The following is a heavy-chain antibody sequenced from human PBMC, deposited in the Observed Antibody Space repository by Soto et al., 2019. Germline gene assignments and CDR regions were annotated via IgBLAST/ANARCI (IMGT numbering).Heavy chain of an antibody. D-gene: IGHD5-12*01. J-gene: IGHJ6*03. CDR1: GFTVSSNY. V-gene: IGHV3-66*01. CDR2: IYSGGST. Sequence: GGSLRLSCAASGFTVSSNYMSWVRQAPGKGLEWVSVIYSGGSTYYADSVKGRFTISRDNSKNTLYLQMNSLRAEDTAVYYCYRFVDIMSYYYMDVWGKGTTVTVSS. CDR3: YRFVDIMSYYYMDV.